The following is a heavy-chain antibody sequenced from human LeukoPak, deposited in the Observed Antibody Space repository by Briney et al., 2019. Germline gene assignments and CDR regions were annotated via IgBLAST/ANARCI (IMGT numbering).Heavy chain of an antibody. D-gene: IGHD4-17*01. Sequence: GGSLRLSCAASGFTVSSNYMSWVRQAPGKGLEWASVIYSGGSTHYADSVEGRFTISRDNSKNTLYLQMNTLRAEDTAVYYCARGDYGDYPIGYWGQGTLVTVSS. CDR1: GFTVSSNY. CDR3: ARGDYGDYPIGY. V-gene: IGHV3-66*02. J-gene: IGHJ4*02. CDR2: IYSGGST.